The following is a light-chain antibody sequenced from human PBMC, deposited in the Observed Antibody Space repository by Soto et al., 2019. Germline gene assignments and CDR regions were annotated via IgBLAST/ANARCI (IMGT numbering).Light chain of an antibody. V-gene: IGKV4-1*01. Sequence: DIVMTQSPDSLAVSLGERATINCKSSQSVLYSPNNKNCLAWYQQKPGQPPKLLIYWASTRESGVPDRFSGSGSGTDFTLTISSLQAEDVAFYYCQQYHSAPQSFGQGTKVEIK. CDR1: QSVLYSPNNKNC. J-gene: IGKJ1*01. CDR2: WAS. CDR3: QQYHSAPQS.